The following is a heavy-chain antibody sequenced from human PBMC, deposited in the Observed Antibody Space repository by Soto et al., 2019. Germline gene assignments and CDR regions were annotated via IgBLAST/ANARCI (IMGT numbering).Heavy chain of an antibody. D-gene: IGHD1-20*01. J-gene: IGHJ5*02. CDR1: GGSISSGDYY. CDR3: ARERITGPDTDP. Sequence: PSETLSLTCTVSGGSISSGDYYWSWIRQPPGKGLEWIGYIYYSGSTYYNPSLKSRVTISVDTSKNQFSLKLSSVTAADTAVYYCARERITGPDTDPWGQGTLVTVSS. CDR2: IYYSGST. V-gene: IGHV4-30-4*01.